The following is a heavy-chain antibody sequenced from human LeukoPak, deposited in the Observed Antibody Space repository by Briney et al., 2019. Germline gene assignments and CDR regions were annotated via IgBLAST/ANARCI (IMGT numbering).Heavy chain of an antibody. Sequence: GGSLRLSCAASGFTFSTFSMNWVRQTPGKGLEWVSAISGSGSDIYYADSVKGRFTISRDNPKRSLYLQMNSLRDEDTAVYYCARRTFPNDAFDVWGQGTVVTVSS. V-gene: IGHV3-21*01. J-gene: IGHJ3*01. CDR3: ARRTFPNDAFDV. CDR2: ISGSGSDI. D-gene: IGHD1-14*01. CDR1: GFTFSTFS.